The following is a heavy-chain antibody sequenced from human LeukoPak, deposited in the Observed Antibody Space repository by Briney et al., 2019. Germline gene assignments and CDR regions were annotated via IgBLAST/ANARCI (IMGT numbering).Heavy chain of an antibody. Sequence: SETLSLTCTVSGGSISSYYWSWIRQPAGKGLEWIGRIYTSGSTNYNPSLKSRVTMSVDTSKNQFSLKLSSVTAADMAVYYCATEWELLRAQRGLGFQHWGQGTLVTVSS. D-gene: IGHD1-26*01. CDR3: ATEWELLRAQRGLGFQH. J-gene: IGHJ1*01. CDR1: GGSISSYY. CDR2: IYTSGST. V-gene: IGHV4-4*07.